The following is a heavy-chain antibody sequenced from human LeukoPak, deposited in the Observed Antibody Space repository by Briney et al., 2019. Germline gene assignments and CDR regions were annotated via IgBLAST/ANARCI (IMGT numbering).Heavy chain of an antibody. Sequence: GASVKVSCNASGYTFTSYGMSWVRQAPGQGLEWMGCISAYKGNTNYAQKLQGRVTMTTDTYTSTAYMELRSLRSDNTAVYYCARAKYYDRGGSAVNWFDPWGQGTLVTVSS. V-gene: IGHV1-18*01. CDR3: ARAKYYDRGGSAVNWFDP. CDR1: GYTFTSYG. D-gene: IGHD3-22*01. J-gene: IGHJ5*02. CDR2: ISAYKGNT.